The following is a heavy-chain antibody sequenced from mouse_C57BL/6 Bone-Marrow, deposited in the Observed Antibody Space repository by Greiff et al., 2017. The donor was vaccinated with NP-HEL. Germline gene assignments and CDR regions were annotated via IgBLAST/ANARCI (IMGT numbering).Heavy chain of an antibody. CDR3: TRERGYYGNYFYYFDY. CDR1: GFTFSSYA. J-gene: IGHJ2*01. V-gene: IGHV5-9-1*02. Sequence: EVMLVESGEGLVKPGGSLKLSCAASGFTFSSYAMSWVRQTPEKRLEWVAYISSGGDYIYYADTVKGRFTISRDNARNTLYLQMSSLKSEDTAMYYCTRERGYYGNYFYYFDYWVQGTTLTVSS. CDR2: ISSGGDYI. D-gene: IGHD2-1*01.